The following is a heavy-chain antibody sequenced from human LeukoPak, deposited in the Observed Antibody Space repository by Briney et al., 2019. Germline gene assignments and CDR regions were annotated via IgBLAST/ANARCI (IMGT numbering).Heavy chain of an antibody. D-gene: IGHD3-9*01. V-gene: IGHV3-11*04. J-gene: IGHJ4*02. CDR1: GFPFSVYY. CDR3: ARDDTHYYDILTGYYKY. CDR2: ISSSGSTI. Sequence: KPGGSLRLSCAASGFPFSVYYMSWIRQAPGKGLEWVSYISSSGSTIYYADSVKGRFTISRDNAKNSLYLQMNSLRAEDTAVYYCARDDTHYYDILTGYYKYWGQGTLVTVSS.